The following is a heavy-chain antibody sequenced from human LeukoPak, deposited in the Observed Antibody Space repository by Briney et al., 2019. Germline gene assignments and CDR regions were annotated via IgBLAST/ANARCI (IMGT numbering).Heavy chain of an antibody. CDR3: ARDGDDRRYSSSWYSYYFDY. D-gene: IGHD6-13*01. Sequence: GGSLRLSCAASGFTFSSYAMHWVRQAPGKGLEWVAVISYDGSSKYYADSVRGRFTISRDNSKNTLYLQMNSLRAEDTAVYYCARDGDDRRYSSSWYSYYFDYWGQGTLVTVSS. CDR1: GFTFSSYA. CDR2: ISYDGSSK. J-gene: IGHJ4*02. V-gene: IGHV3-30-3*01.